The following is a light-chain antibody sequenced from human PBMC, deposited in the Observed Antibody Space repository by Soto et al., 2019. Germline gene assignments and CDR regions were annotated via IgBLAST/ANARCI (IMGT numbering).Light chain of an antibody. V-gene: IGKV1-5*03. CDR2: RAP. CDR3: QQYNSYPLT. CDR1: QSISSW. Sequence: DIQMTQSPPTLSASVGDRVIITCRASQSISSWLAWYQQKPGKAPKLIIYRAPTLESGVPSRFSGSGSGTEFTLTISSLQPDDFATYYCQQYNSYPLTFGGGTKVEIK. J-gene: IGKJ4*01.